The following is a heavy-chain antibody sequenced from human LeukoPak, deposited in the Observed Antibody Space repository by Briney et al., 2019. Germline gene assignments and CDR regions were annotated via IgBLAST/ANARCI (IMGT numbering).Heavy chain of an antibody. Sequence: SETLSLTCTVSGGSISSYYWSWIRQPPGKGLEWIGYIYYSGSTNYNPSLKSRVTMSVDTSKNQFSLNLTSVTAADTAVYYCASGSVYSASWSNWFDHWGQGTLVTVSS. CDR1: GGSISSYY. J-gene: IGHJ5*02. CDR2: IYYSGST. V-gene: IGHV4-59*08. CDR3: ASGSVYSASWSNWFDH. D-gene: IGHD2-2*01.